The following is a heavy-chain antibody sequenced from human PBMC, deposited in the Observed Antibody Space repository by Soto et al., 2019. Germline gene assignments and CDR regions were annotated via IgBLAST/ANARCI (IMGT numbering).Heavy chain of an antibody. J-gene: IGHJ6*03. CDR2: IYYSGST. Sequence: SETLSLTCTVSGGSISSYYWSWIRQPPGKGLEWIGYIYYSGSTNYNPSLKSRVTISVDTSKNQFSLKLSSVTAADTAVYYCARQVWGKDMDVWGKGTTVTVSS. CDR1: GGSISSYY. V-gene: IGHV4-59*08. CDR3: ARQVWGKDMDV. D-gene: IGHD3-16*01.